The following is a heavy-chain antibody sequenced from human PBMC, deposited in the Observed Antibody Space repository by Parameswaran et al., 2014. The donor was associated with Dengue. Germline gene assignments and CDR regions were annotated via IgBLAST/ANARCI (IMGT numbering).Heavy chain of an antibody. Sequence: VRQAPGKGMEWIGYTYHGGRTTYNPSLKSRVSISLDTSKNQLSLQLNSVTAADTAMYYCARYCNSNTCYLDAFDIWGRGTMVTVSS. CDR2: TYHGGRT. CDR3: ARYCNSNTCYLDAFDI. J-gene: IGHJ3*02. D-gene: IGHD2/OR15-2a*01. V-gene: IGHV4-59*08.